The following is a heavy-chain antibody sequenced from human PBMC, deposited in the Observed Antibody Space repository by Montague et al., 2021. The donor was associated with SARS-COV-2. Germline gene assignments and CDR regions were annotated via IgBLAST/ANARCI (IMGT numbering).Heavy chain of an antibody. CDR1: GGSIRNYN. CDR3: ASHNADDFGLLDY. V-gene: IGHV4-59*08. Sequence: SETLSLTCAVSGGSIRNYNWCWIRQPPGKGLEWIGYVFYTGSTXXXPSXKGRGTISIDTSKNQISLRVTSVTAADTAKYYCASHNADDFGLLDYWGQGTLVTVSS. CDR2: VFYTGST. D-gene: IGHD3/OR15-3a*01. J-gene: IGHJ4*02.